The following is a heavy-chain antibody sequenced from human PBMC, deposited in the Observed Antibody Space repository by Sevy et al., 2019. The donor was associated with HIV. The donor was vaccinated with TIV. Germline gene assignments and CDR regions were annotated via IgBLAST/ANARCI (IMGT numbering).Heavy chain of an antibody. CDR2: IKSKTDGGTT. J-gene: IGHJ4*02. CDR1: GFTFSNAW. V-gene: IGHV3-15*01. Sequence: GGSLRLSCAASGFTFSNAWMSWVHQAPGKGLEWVGRIKSKTDGGTTDYAAPVKGRFTISRDDSKNTLYLQMNSLKTEDTAVYYCTTDGPGPYSSSWNYWGQGTLVTVSS. D-gene: IGHD6-13*01. CDR3: TTDGPGPYSSSWNY.